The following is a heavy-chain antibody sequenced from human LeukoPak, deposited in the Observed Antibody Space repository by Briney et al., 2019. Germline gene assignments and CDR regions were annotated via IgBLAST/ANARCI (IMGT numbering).Heavy chain of an antibody. CDR3: AHYDFWSGYKN. CDR2: INSDGSST. CDR1: GFIFSDYW. D-gene: IGHD3-3*01. V-gene: IGHV3-74*01. Sequence: GGSLRLSCGVSGFIFSDYWMNWVRQAPGKGLVWVSRINSDGSSTSYADSVKGRFTISRDNAKNTLYLQMNSLRAEDTAVYYCAHYDFWSGYKNWGQGTLVTVSS. J-gene: IGHJ4*02.